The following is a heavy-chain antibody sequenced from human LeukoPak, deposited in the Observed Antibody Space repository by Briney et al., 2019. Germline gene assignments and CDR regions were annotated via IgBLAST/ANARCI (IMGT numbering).Heavy chain of an antibody. D-gene: IGHD3-22*01. CDR2: IYYSGST. CDR1: GGSISSGDYY. J-gene: IGHJ6*02. V-gene: IGHV4-30-4*01. Sequence: SETLSLTCTVSGGSISSGDYYWSWIRQPPGKGLEWIGYIYYSGSTYYNPSLKSRVTISVDTSKNQFSLKPSSVTAADTAVYYCARVRDYYDSSGYYGHYYGMDVWGQGTTVTVSS. CDR3: ARVRDYYDSSGYYGHYYGMDV.